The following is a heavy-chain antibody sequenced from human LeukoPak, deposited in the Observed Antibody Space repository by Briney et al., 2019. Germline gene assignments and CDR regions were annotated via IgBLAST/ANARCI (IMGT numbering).Heavy chain of an antibody. D-gene: IGHD2-2*01. Sequence: TSETLSLTCTVPGGSISSYYWSWIRQPPGKGLEWIGYIYYSGSTNYNPSLKSRVTISVDTSKNQFPLKLSSVTAADTAVYYCAACDIVVVPAGYNYWGQGTLVTVSS. CDR3: AACDIVVVPAGYNY. V-gene: IGHV4-59*01. CDR1: GGSISSYY. J-gene: IGHJ4*02. CDR2: IYYSGST.